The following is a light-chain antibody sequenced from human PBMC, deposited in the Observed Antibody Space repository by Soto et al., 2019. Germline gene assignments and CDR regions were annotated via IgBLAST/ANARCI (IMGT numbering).Light chain of an antibody. Sequence: EIVLTQSPATLSLSPGERAALSCRASQSVSSYLVWFQQKPGQAPRLLIYDASYRATGVPARFSGSGSGTDFTLTISSLEPEDFAVYFCQHRKNWPWTFGRGTKVEIK. CDR3: QHRKNWPWT. J-gene: IGKJ1*01. CDR1: QSVSSY. CDR2: DAS. V-gene: IGKV3-11*01.